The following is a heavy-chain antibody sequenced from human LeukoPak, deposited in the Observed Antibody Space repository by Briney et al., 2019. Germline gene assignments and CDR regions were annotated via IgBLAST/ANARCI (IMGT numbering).Heavy chain of an antibody. CDR1: GYTFTSNY. Sequence: ASVKVSCKAFGYTFTSNYMHWGRQAPGQGPEWMGVISPSGGSTTYAQKFQGRVTLTRDMSTSTDYLELSSLRSEDTAVYYCARDNSVRDEAWWFYPWGQGTLITVSS. J-gene: IGHJ5*02. D-gene: IGHD5-24*01. CDR3: ARDNSVRDEAWWFYP. CDR2: ISPSGGST. V-gene: IGHV1-46*01.